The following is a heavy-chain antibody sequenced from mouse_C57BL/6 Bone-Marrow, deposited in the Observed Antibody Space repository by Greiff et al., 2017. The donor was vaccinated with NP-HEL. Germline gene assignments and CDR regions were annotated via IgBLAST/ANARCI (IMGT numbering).Heavy chain of an antibody. Sequence: DVQLQESGPVLVKPGASVKMSCKASGYTFTDYYMNWVKQSHGKSLEWIGVINPYNGGTSYNQKFKGKATLTVDKSSSTAYMELNSLTSEDSAVYYCARGFPAWFAYWGQGTLVTVSA. CDR2: INPYNGGT. V-gene: IGHV1-19*01. J-gene: IGHJ3*01. CDR3: ARGFPAWFAY. CDR1: GYTFTDYY.